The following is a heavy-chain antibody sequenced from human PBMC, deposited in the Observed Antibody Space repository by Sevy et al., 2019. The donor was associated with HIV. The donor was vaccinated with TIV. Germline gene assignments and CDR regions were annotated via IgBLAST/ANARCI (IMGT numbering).Heavy chain of an antibody. CDR1: GSTLSQMA. CDR2: FDPEDAET. D-gene: IGHD3-22*01. J-gene: IGHJ4*02. Sequence: ASVKVSCKVSGSTLSQMAMHWVRQAPGKGLEWMATFDPEDAETIYTQKLQGRVTMTEDTSRDTAYMELSNLRSEDTAVYYCATTKDYYESSGEPFDYWGQGTLATVSS. CDR3: ATTKDYYESSGEPFDY. V-gene: IGHV1-24*01.